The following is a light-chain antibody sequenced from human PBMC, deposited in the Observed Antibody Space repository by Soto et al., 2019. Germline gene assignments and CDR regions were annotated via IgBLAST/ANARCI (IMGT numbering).Light chain of an antibody. CDR1: QIINIW. CDR3: QQYNDYPYT. CDR2: KAS. Sequence: DIQMTQSPSTLSASVGDSVTITCRASQIINIWLAWYQQKPGKAPKLLIYKASSLESGVTSRFSGSGSGTEFTLTISSLQPDDFATYYCQQYNDYPYTFGQGTKLEIK. V-gene: IGKV1-5*03. J-gene: IGKJ2*01.